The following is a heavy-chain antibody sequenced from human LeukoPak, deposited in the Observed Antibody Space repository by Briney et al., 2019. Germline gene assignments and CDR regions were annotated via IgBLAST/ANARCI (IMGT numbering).Heavy chain of an antibody. Sequence: GGSLRLSCAASGFTFSSYAMSWVRQAPGKGLEWVSAISGSGGSTYYADSVKGRFTISRDNPKNTLYLQMNSLRAEDTAVYYCANPSGYCSGGSCLPWGQGTLVTVSS. CDR1: GFTFSSYA. D-gene: IGHD2-15*01. V-gene: IGHV3-23*01. CDR2: ISGSGGST. CDR3: ANPSGYCSGGSCLP. J-gene: IGHJ5*02.